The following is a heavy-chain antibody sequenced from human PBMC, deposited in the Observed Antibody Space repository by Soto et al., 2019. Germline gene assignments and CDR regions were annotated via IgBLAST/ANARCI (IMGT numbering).Heavy chain of an antibody. V-gene: IGHV1-69*01. J-gene: IGHJ4*02. CDR1: GGGNLRDYR. D-gene: IGHD5-12*01. CDR3: ARAGGGYNFGAVY. CDR2: IIPKLGSA. Sequence: QVQLVQSGAEVKKPGSSVQVSCKASGGGNLRDYRTTWVRQAPGQGLEWMGGIIPKLGSANYAQNFQGRVTITADESTSTVYMELRSLRSEDTAVYYCARAGGGYNFGAVYWGQGTPVTVSS.